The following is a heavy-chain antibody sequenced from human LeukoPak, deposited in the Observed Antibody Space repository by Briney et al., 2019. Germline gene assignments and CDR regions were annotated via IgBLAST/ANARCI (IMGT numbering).Heavy chain of an antibody. CDR2: IIPIFGTA. CDR1: GGTFSSYA. V-gene: IGHV1-69*13. J-gene: IGHJ6*02. D-gene: IGHD5-12*01. CDR3: ARAVAPIKKAYYYYYGMDV. Sequence: SVKVSCKASGGTFSSYAISWVRQAPGQGLEWMGGIIPIFGTANYAQKFQGRVTITADESTSTAYMELSSLRSEDAAVYYCARAVAPIKKAYYYYYGMDVWGQGTTVTVSS.